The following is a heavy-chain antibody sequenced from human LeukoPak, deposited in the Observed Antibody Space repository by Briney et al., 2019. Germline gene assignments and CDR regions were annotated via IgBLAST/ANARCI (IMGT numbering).Heavy chain of an antibody. Sequence: PGGSLRLSCAASGFTFSSYSMNWVRQAPGKGLEWVSSISSSSSSYIYYADSVKGRFTISRDNAKNPLYLQMNSLRAEDTAVYYCARDRAMVSWFDYWGQGTLVTVSS. D-gene: IGHD5-18*01. J-gene: IGHJ4*02. CDR3: ARDRAMVSWFDY. CDR1: GFTFSSYS. V-gene: IGHV3-21*01. CDR2: ISSSSSSYI.